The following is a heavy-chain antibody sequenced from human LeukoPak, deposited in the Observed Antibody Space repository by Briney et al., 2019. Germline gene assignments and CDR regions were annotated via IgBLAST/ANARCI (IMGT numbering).Heavy chain of an antibody. Sequence: SETLSLTCAVYGGSFSDKYWSWIRQPPGRAREWIGEISPSGSTNYNASLKSRVTISVDTSNNQFSLKLSSVTAADTAVYYCAGDHYLALKDWGHGILVTVSS. D-gene: IGHD1-14*01. CDR2: ISPSGST. J-gene: IGHJ4*01. V-gene: IGHV4-34*01. CDR1: GGSFSDKY. CDR3: AGDHYLALKD.